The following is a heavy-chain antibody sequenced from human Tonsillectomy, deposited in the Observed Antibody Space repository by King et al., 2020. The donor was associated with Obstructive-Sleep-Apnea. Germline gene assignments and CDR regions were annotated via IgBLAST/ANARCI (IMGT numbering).Heavy chain of an antibody. CDR1: VDSINSITHY. Sequence: LQLQESGPGLVKPSETLSLTCTVSVDSINSITHYWGWIRQPPGKGLEWIASIYYSGITYYNPSLESRVTISVDTSKNQFSLKVNSVTAADTAIYTCASGHYCRGVSCYSASFDSWGLGTLVTVSS. CDR3: ASGHYCRGVSCYSASFDS. J-gene: IGHJ4*02. CDR2: IYYSGIT. V-gene: IGHV4-39*07. D-gene: IGHD2-15*01.